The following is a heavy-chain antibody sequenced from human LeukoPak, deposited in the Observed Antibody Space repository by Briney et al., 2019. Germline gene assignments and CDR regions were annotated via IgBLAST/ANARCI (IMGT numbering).Heavy chain of an antibody. V-gene: IGHV3-7*01. D-gene: IGHD3-10*01. CDR3: AREGDAVLLWFGELHMDV. CDR2: IKQDGSEK. CDR1: GFTFSSYW. Sequence: GGSLRLSCAASGFTFSSYWMSWVRQAPGKGLEWVTNIKQDGSEKYYVDSVKGRFTISRDIAKNSLYLQMNSLRAEDTAVYYCAREGDAVLLWFGELHMDVWGKGTTVTVSS. J-gene: IGHJ6*03.